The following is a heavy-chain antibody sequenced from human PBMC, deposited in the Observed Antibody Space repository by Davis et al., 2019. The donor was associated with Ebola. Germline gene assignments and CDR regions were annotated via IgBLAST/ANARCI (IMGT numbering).Heavy chain of an antibody. CDR3: ARGWLRGGMDV. V-gene: IGHV6-1*01. Sequence: PSDTLSSTCAIPGASVSRCGWNWIRQSPSRGLEWLGRTYYSSKWYYDYALSVKSRITINPDTSKNQFSLHLNSVTPEDTALYYCARGWLRGGMDVWGEGTTVTVSS. J-gene: IGHJ6*04. D-gene: IGHD5-18*01. CDR1: GASVSRCG. CDR2: TYYSSKWYY.